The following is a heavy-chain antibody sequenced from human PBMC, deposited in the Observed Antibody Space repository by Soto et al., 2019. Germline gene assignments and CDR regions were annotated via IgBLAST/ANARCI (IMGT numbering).Heavy chain of an antibody. CDR2: INHSGST. J-gene: IGHJ4*02. Sequence: TLSLNCAIKNAYICGDYWSWICQPPGKGLGWIGEINHSGSTNYNPSLKSRVTISVDTSKNQFSLKLSSVTAADTAVYYCARAYSGYDGERGSFDYWGQGTLVT. D-gene: IGHD5-12*01. V-gene: IGHV4-34*01. CDR3: ARAYSGYDGERGSFDY. CDR1: NAYICGDY.